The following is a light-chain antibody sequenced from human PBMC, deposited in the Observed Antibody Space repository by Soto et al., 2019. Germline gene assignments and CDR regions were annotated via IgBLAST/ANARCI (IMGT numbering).Light chain of an antibody. Sequence: EIVLTQSPGSLSLSPGERATLSCMASQNVSSTYLAWYQQKPGQAPRLLIYDTSTRATGVPTRFSGSGSGTEFTLTISSLQSEDFAVYYCQQYNNWPPITFGQGTRLEIK. J-gene: IGKJ5*01. V-gene: IGKV3-15*01. CDR3: QQYNNWPPIT. CDR1: QNVSSTY. CDR2: DTS.